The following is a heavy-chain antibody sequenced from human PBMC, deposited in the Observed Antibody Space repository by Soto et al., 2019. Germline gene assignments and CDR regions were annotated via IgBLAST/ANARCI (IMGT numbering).Heavy chain of an antibody. CDR3: ASRYGSGSYQYYFDY. Sequence: SETLSLTCAVSSGSISSSDWWSWVRQPPGKGLEWIGEIYHSGSTNYNPSLKSRVTISVDKSKNQFSLKLSSVTAADTAVYYCASRYGSGSYQYYFDYWGQGTMVTSPQ. D-gene: IGHD3-10*01. CDR1: SGSISSSDW. V-gene: IGHV4-4*02. CDR2: IYHSGST. J-gene: IGHJ4*02.